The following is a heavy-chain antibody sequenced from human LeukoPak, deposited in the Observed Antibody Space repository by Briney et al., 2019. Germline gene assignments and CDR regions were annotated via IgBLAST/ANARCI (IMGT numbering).Heavy chain of an antibody. CDR3: TSHPSGGSWPNDY. J-gene: IGHJ4*02. V-gene: IGHV3-15*01. Sequence: PGGSLRLSCAASGFTFSNAWMSWVRQAPGKGLEWVGRIKSKTDGGTTDYAAPVKGRFTISRDDSKNTPYLQMNSLKTEDTAVYYCTSHPSGGSWPNDYWGQGTLVTVSS. CDR2: IKSKTDGGTT. D-gene: IGHD2-15*01. CDR1: GFTFSNAW.